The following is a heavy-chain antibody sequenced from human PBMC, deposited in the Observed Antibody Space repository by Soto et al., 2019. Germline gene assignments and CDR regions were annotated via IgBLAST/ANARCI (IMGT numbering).Heavy chain of an antibody. CDR1: GGSLSSYY. CDR2: IYHSGST. V-gene: IGHV4-59*12. Sequence: SETLSLTCTVSGGSLSSYYWSWIRQPPGKGLEWIGYIYHSGSTYYNPSLKSRVTISVDRSKNQFSLKLSSVTAADTAVYYCARAMTTVTTIDYWGQGTLVTVSS. CDR3: ARAMTTVTTIDY. D-gene: IGHD4-17*01. J-gene: IGHJ4*02.